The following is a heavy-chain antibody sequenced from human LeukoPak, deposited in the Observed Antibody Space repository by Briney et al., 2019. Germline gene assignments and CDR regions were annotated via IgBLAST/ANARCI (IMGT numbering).Heavy chain of an antibody. Sequence: SETLSLTCTVSGGSISSYYWSWIRQPPGKGLEWIGYTYYSGSTNYNPSLKSRVTISVDTSKNQFSLKLSSVTAADTAVYYCAREKSPERKTWLQLGAFDVWGQGTVVTVSS. CDR2: TYYSGST. D-gene: IGHD5-24*01. CDR1: GGSISSYY. J-gene: IGHJ3*01. V-gene: IGHV4-59*01. CDR3: AREKSPERKTWLQLGAFDV.